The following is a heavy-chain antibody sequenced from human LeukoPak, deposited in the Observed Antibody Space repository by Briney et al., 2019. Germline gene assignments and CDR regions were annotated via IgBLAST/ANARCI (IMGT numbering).Heavy chain of an antibody. V-gene: IGHV4-34*01. J-gene: IGHJ4*02. CDR2: INHSGST. Sequence: SETLSLTCAVYGGSFSGYYWSWIRQPPGKGLEWIGEINHSGSTNYNPSLKSRVTISVDTSKNQFSLKLSSVTAADTAVYYCARHGFEYFDWLRYFDYWGQGTLVTVSS. D-gene: IGHD3-9*01. CDR3: ARHGFEYFDWLRYFDY. CDR1: GGSFSGYY.